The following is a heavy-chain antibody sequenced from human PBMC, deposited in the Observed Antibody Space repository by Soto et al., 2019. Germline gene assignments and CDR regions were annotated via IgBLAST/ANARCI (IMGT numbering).Heavy chain of an antibody. Sequence: GGSLRLSCAASGFTFSSYWMHWVRQAPGKGLVWVSRINSDGSSTSYADSVKGRFTISRDNAKNTLYLQMNSLRAEDTAVYYCARGGVGRYCSSTSCYTWAFDYWGQGTLVTVSS. D-gene: IGHD2-2*02. CDR2: INSDGSST. V-gene: IGHV3-74*01. J-gene: IGHJ4*02. CDR3: ARGGVGRYCSSTSCYTWAFDY. CDR1: GFTFSSYW.